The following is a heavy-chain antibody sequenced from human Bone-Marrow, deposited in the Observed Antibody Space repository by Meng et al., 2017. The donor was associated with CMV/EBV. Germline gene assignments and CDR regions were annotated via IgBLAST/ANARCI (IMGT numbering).Heavy chain of an antibody. J-gene: IGHJ1*01. CDR3: AKYRDIVVVPASGGTREEYFPH. CDR2: INPNSGGT. V-gene: IGHV1-2*02. Sequence: ASVKVSCKASGYTFTGYYMHWVRQAPGQGLEWMGWINPNSGGTNYAQKFQGRVTMTRDTSISTAYMELSRLRSDDTAVYYCAKYRDIVVVPASGGTREEYFPHWGQGTLVNVSS. CDR1: GYTFTGYY. D-gene: IGHD2-2*01.